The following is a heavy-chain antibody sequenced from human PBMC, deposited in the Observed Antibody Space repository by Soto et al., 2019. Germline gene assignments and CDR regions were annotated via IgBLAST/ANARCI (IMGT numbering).Heavy chain of an antibody. V-gene: IGHV3-30*03. CDR3: APWFGAFDY. CDR2: ISYDGSNK. D-gene: IGHD3-10*01. Sequence: QVQLVESGGGVVQPGRSLRLSCAASGFTFSSYGMHWVRQAPGKGLEWVAVISYDGSNKYYADSVKGRFTNSRDNSKNPLYLQMSSLRAEDTAVYYCAPWFGAFDYWGQGTLVTVSS. CDR1: GFTFSSYG. J-gene: IGHJ4*02.